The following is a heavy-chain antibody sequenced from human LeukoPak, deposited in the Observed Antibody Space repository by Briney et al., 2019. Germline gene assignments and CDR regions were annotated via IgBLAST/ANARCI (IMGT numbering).Heavy chain of an antibody. CDR2: INPNSGGT. CDR3: ARDRKVLWFGELSVYYYMDV. Sequence: ASVKVSCKASGYTFTGYYMHWVRQAPGQGLEWMGWINPNSGGTNYAQKFQGRVTMTRDTSISTAYMELSRLRSDDTAVYYCARDRKVLWFGELSVYYYMDVWGKGTTVTVSS. D-gene: IGHD3-10*01. V-gene: IGHV1-2*02. CDR1: GYTFTGYY. J-gene: IGHJ6*03.